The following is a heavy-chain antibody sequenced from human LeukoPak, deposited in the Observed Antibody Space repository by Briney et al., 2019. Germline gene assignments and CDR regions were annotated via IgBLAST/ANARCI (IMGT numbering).Heavy chain of an antibody. J-gene: IGHJ4*02. V-gene: IGHV1-69*02. CDR2: IIPILGIA. Sequence: GASVKVSCKASGGTFSSNTISWVRQAPGQGLEWMGRIIPILGIANYAQKFQGRVTITADKSTSTAYMELSSLRSEDTAVYYCARSKSVAGSFDYWGQGTLVTLSS. CDR3: ARSKSVAGSFDY. D-gene: IGHD6-19*01. CDR1: GGTFSSNT.